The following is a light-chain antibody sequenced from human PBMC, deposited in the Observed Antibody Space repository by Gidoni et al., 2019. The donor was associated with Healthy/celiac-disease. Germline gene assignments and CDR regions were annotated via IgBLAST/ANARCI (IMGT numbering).Light chain of an antibody. Sequence: QSVLTQPPSASGTPGQRVTISCSGSSSNLGSNTVNWYQQLPGTAPKLLIYSHNQQPSGVPDRFSGSKSGTSASLAISGLQSEDEADYYCAAWDDSLNGVVFGGGTKLTVL. CDR3: AAWDDSLNGVV. CDR2: SHN. CDR1: SSNLGSNT. V-gene: IGLV1-44*01. J-gene: IGLJ2*01.